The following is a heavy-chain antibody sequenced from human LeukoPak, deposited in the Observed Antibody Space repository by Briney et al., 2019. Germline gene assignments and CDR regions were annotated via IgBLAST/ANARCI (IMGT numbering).Heavy chain of an antibody. CDR1: GYIFTSYY. V-gene: IGHV1-2*02. J-gene: IGHJ5*02. D-gene: IGHD4-23*01. CDR2: INPNSGGT. CDR3: ARGNAGNGNWFDP. Sequence: ASVKVSCKASGYIFTSYYMHWVRQAPGQGLEWMGWINPNSGGTNYAQKFQGRVAMTRDTSISTAYMELSRLRSDDTAVYYCARGNAGNGNWFDPWGQGTLVTVSS.